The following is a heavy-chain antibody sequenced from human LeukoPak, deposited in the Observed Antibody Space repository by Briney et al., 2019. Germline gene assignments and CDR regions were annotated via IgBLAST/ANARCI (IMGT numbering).Heavy chain of an antibody. Sequence: PGGSLRLSCAASGFTVSSNYMSWVRQAPGKGLEWVSSITSSSSYIYYADSVMGRFTISRDNANNSLYLQMNSLRAEDMAVYYCARHVVAVGFDYWGQGTLVTVSS. CDR2: ITSSSSYI. V-gene: IGHV3-21*01. J-gene: IGHJ4*02. CDR1: GFTVSSNY. D-gene: IGHD3-22*01. CDR3: ARHVVAVGFDY.